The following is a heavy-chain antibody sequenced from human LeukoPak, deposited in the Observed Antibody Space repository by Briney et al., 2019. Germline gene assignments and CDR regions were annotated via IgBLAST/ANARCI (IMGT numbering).Heavy chain of an antibody. D-gene: IGHD3-16*01. J-gene: IGHJ4*02. CDR2: VNEDGSER. Sequence: GRSLRLSCVASGLTFSSFWMSWARQAPGKGPERVANVNEDGSERNYVDSVKGRFTIARDNAKNSLSLQMNSLRAEDTAVYYCASGGHLDYWGQGTLVTVSS. CDR1: GLTFSSFW. V-gene: IGHV3-7*01. CDR3: ASGGHLDY.